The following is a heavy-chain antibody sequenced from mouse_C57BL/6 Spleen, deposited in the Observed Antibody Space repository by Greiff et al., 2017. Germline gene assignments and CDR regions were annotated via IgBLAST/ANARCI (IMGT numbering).Heavy chain of an antibody. CDR3: ASAYYSDGYDFDY. CDR1: GYTFTSYW. J-gene: IGHJ2*01. Sequence: QVQLQQPGAELVKPGASVKMSCKASGYTFTSYWITWVKQRPGQGLEWIGDIYPGSGSTNYNEKFKSKASMTVDTSSRTAYMQLSSLTSEDSAVYYVASAYYSDGYDFDYWGQGTTLTVSS. D-gene: IGHD2-12*01. V-gene: IGHV1-55*01. CDR2: IYPGSGST.